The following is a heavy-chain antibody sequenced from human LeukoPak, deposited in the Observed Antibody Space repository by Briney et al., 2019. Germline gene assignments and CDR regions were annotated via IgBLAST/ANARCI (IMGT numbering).Heavy chain of an antibody. D-gene: IGHD3-3*01. V-gene: IGHV3-21*01. CDR2: ISSSSTYL. Sequence: PAESLRLSCAASGFSFRSNTMNWFRQAPGKGLAWVSSISSSSTYLQYPDSVKGRFSISKDNANHSLQMQMNRPRVEDTAIYYCMRVESFGGTAPWGQGTLVTVSS. CDR1: GFSFRSNT. J-gene: IGHJ5*02. CDR3: MRVESFGGTAP.